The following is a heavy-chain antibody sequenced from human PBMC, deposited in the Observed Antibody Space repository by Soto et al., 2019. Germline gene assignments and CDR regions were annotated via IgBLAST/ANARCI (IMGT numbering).Heavy chain of an antibody. D-gene: IGHD3-22*01. J-gene: IGHJ4*02. CDR1: GYTFTSYG. V-gene: IGHV1-18*01. CDR3: ARDRYYYDSSGSSGY. CDR2: IRAYNGNT. Sequence: QVQLVQSGAEVKKPGASVKVSCKASGYTFTSYGISWVRQAPGQGLEWMGWIRAYNGNTNYAQKLQGRVTMTTDTSTSTAYMELRSLRSDDTAVYYCARDRYYYDSSGSSGYWGQGTLVTVSS.